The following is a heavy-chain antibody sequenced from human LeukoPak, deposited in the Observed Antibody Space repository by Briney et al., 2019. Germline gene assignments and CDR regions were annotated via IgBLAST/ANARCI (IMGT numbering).Heavy chain of an antibody. CDR2: INPNSGGT. Sequence: GASVKVSCKASGYTFTGYYMHWVRQAPGQGLEWMGWINPNSGGTNYAQKLQGRVTMTTDTSTSTAYMELRSLRSDDTAVYYCARDMTSKRHGYSGYERYTPDTATTPLDYWGQGTLVTVSS. V-gene: IGHV1-2*02. J-gene: IGHJ4*02. D-gene: IGHD5-12*01. CDR1: GYTFTGYY. CDR3: ARDMTSKRHGYSGYERYTPDTATTPLDY.